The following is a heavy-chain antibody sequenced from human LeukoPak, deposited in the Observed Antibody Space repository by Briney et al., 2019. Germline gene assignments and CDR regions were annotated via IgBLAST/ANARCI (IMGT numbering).Heavy chain of an antibody. CDR1: GGSISSYY. V-gene: IGHV4-4*07. J-gene: IGHJ5*02. Sequence: SETLSLTCTVSGGSISSYYWSWIRQPAGKGLEWIGRIYTSGSTNYNPSPKSRVTMSVDTSKNQFSLKLSSVTAADTAVYYCARDRLERLANWFDPWGQGTLVTVSS. D-gene: IGHD1-1*01. CDR3: ARDRLERLANWFDP. CDR2: IYTSGST.